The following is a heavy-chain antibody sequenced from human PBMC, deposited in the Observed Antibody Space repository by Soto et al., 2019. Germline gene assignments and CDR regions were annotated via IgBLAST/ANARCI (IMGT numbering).Heavy chain of an antibody. J-gene: IGHJ6*02. Sequence: ASVKVSCKASGYTFTGYYMHWVRQAPGQGLEWMGWINPNSGGTNYAQKFQGWVTMTRDTSISTAYMELSRLRSDDTAVYYCARDRGGAARPLSSGIDVWGQGTKVTVSS. CDR1: GYTFTGYY. V-gene: IGHV1-2*04. D-gene: IGHD6-6*01. CDR3: ARDRGGAARPLSSGIDV. CDR2: INPNSGGT.